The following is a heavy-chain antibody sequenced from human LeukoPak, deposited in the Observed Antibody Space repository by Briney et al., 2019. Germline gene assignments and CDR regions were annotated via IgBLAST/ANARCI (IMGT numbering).Heavy chain of an antibody. CDR2: IYYSGST. V-gene: IGHV4-59*01. Sequence: TSETLSLTCTVSGASISTYYWSWIRQPPGKGLEWLGYIYYSGSTNYNPSLKSRVTISVDTSNNQFSLRLSSVTAADTAVYYCARDPFGSNAFDIWGQGTVAAVSS. J-gene: IGHJ3*02. CDR3: ARDPFGSNAFDI. CDR1: GASISTYY. D-gene: IGHD3-10*01.